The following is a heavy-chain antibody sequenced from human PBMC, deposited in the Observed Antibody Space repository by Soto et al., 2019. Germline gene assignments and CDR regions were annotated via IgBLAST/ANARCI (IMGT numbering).Heavy chain of an antibody. J-gene: IGHJ4*02. V-gene: IGHV4-30-4*08. Sequence: SSETLSLTCTVSGGSLSSGDYYRSWIRQPPGKGLEWIGSIYYSGSTYYNPSLKSRVTISVDTSKNQFSLKLNSVTAADTAVYYCASRHSSPYFDYSGQGTLV. CDR1: GGSLSSGDYY. CDR3: ASRHSSPYFDY. D-gene: IGHD6-13*01. CDR2: IYYSGST.